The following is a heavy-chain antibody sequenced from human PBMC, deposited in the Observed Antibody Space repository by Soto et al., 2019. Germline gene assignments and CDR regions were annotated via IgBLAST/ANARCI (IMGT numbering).Heavy chain of an antibody. J-gene: IGHJ5*02. CDR3: ARSEWYYGSGSYYTNWFDP. Sequence: PSETLSLTCTVSGGSISSYYWSWIRQPPGKGLEWIGYIYYSGSTNYNPSLKSRVTISVDTSKNQFSLKLSSVTAADTAVYYCARSEWYYGSGSYYTNWFDPWAQGTLVTVSS. CDR2: IYYSGST. V-gene: IGHV4-59*08. D-gene: IGHD3-10*01. CDR1: GGSISSYY.